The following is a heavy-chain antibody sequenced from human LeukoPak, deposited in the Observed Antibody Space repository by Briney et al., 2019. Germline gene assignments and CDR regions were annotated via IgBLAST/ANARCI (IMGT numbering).Heavy chain of an antibody. CDR2: IYYSGST. CDR1: GGSISNYY. J-gene: IGHJ4*02. V-gene: IGHV4-59*01. Sequence: PSETLSLTCSVSGGSISNYYWSWIRQPPGKGLEWIGYIYYSGSTNYNPSLNSRVTISVDTSKNQFSLKLSSVTAADTAVYYCARGRLVDFDCRGQGTLVTVSS. D-gene: IGHD6-19*01. CDR3: ARGRLVDFDC.